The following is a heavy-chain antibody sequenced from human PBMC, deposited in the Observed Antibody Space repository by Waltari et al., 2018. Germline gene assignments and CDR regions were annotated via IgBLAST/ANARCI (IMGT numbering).Heavy chain of an antibody. V-gene: IGHV1-69*04. D-gene: IGHD3-3*01. J-gene: IGHJ5*02. CDR2: IIPILGIA. CDR1: GGTFSSYA. CDR3: ARGLGGITIFGVAAGP. Sequence: QVQLVQSGAEVKKPGSSVKVSCKASGGTFSSYAISWVRQAPGQGLEWMGGIIPILGIANYAQKFQGRVTITADESTSTAYMELSSLRSEDTAVYYCARGLGGITIFGVAAGPWGQGTLVTVSS.